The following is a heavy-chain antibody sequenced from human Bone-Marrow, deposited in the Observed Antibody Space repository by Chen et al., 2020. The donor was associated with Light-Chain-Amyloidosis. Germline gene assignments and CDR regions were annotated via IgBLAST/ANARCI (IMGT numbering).Heavy chain of an antibody. D-gene: IGHD3-3*01. CDR2: IWYDGSNK. J-gene: IGHJ3*02. V-gene: IGHV3-33*01. CDR3: ARDRVVRFLGPGFDI. Sequence: QVQLVESGGGVVQPGRSLRLSCAASGFTFSSYGMHWVRQAPGKGLEWVAVIWYDGSNKYYADSVKGRFTISRDNSENTLYLQMNSLRAEDTAVYYCARDRVVRFLGPGFDIWGQGTMVTVSS. CDR1: GFTFSSYG.